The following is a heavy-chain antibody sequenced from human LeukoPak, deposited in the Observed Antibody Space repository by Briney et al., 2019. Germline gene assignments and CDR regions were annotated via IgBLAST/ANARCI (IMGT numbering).Heavy chain of an antibody. CDR2: INAGNGNT. D-gene: IGHD6-13*01. CDR3: ARGASSSLTFLYFDY. J-gene: IGHJ4*02. Sequence: ASVEVSCKASGYTFTSYAMHWVRQAPGQRLEWMGWINAGNGNTKYSQKFQGRVIITRDTSASTAYMELSSLRSEDTAVYYCARGASSSLTFLYFDYWGQGTLVTVSS. CDR1: GYTFTSYA. V-gene: IGHV1-3*01.